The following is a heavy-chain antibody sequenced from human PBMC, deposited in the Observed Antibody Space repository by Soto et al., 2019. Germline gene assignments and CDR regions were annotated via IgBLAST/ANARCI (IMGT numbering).Heavy chain of an antibody. CDR1: TFTFSSYS. CDR3: ARNWNDYYYYGMDV. Sequence: ESGGGLVKPGGSLRLSCAASTFTFSSYSMGWVRQAPGRGLEWVSSISSSSSYIYYADSVKGRFTISRDNAKNSLYLQMNSLRAEDTAVYYCARNWNDYYYYGMDVWGQGTTVTVSS. CDR2: ISSSSSYI. D-gene: IGHD1-1*01. J-gene: IGHJ6*02. V-gene: IGHV3-21*01.